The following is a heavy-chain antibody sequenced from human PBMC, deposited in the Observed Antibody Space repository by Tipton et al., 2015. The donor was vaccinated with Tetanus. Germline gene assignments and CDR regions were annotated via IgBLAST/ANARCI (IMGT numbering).Heavy chain of an antibody. D-gene: IGHD5-18*01. CDR3: ARGVVGYSYAARGMDA. CDR2: ISSSSSYI. J-gene: IGHJ6*02. CDR1: GFTFSSYS. V-gene: IGHV3-21*01. Sequence: SLRLSCAASGFTFSSYSMSWVRQAPGKGLKWVSSISSSSSYIYYADSVKGRFTISRDNAKNSLYLQMNSLRAEDTAVYYCARGVVGYSYAARGMDAWGQGTPVTVSS.